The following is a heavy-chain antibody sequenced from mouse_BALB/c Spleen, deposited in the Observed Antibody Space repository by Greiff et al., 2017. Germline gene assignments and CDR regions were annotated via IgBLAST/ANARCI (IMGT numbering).Heavy chain of an antibody. CDR3: ARCITTAFAY. J-gene: IGHJ3*01. D-gene: IGHD1-2*01. CDR1: GFTFTDYY. Sequence: EVKLMESGGGLVQPGGSLRLSCATSGFTFTDYYMSWVRQPPGKALEWLGFIRNKANGYTTEYSASVKGRFTISRDNSQSILYLQMNTLRAEDSATYYCARCITTAFAYWGQGTLVTVSA. V-gene: IGHV7-3*02. CDR2: IRNKANGYTT.